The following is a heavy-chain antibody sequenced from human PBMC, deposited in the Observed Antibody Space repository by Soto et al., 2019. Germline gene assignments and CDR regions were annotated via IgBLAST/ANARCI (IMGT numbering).Heavy chain of an antibody. V-gene: IGHV4-39*02. CDR2: IFDSGSTSYSGST. CDR1: GGSIMHINSY. CDR3: ARITLTPKRSFDS. J-gene: IGHJ4*02. Sequence: SEPLSLTYAVSGGSIMHINSYWGWIREPPGKWVEWIGHIFDSGSTSYSGSTYYNPSLKSRVTISVDTSKNHFSLKLTSVTAADTAVYFCARITLTPKRSFDSWGQGTQVTVSS. D-gene: IGHD3-10*01.